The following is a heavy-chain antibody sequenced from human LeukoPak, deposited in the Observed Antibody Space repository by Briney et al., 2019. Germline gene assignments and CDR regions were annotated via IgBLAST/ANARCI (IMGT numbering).Heavy chain of an antibody. CDR3: ARVGGSGFDY. V-gene: IGHV3-7*01. D-gene: IGHD3-10*01. CDR1: GFPFSSYW. Sequence: GSLRLSCVASGFPFSSYWMTWVRQAPGKGLEWVANIKQDGSKKSYVDSVKGRFTISRDNAKNSLYLQMNSLRAEDTAVYYCARVGGSGFDYWGQGTLVTVSS. J-gene: IGHJ4*02. CDR2: IKQDGSKK.